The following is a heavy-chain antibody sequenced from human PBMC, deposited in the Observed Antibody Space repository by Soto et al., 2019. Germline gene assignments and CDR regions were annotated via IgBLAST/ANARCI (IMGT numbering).Heavy chain of an antibody. J-gene: IGHJ4*02. CDR3: ARDMTRAKYYDFWSGYYPFFDY. V-gene: IGHV1-18*01. CDR2: ISAYNGNT. D-gene: IGHD3-3*01. Sequence: ASVKVSCKASGYTFTSYGISWVRQAPGQGLEWMGWISAYNGNTNYAQKLQGRVTMTTDTSTSTAYMELRSLRSDDTAVYYCARDMTRAKYYDFWSGYYPFFDYWGQGXLVTVSS. CDR1: GYTFTSYG.